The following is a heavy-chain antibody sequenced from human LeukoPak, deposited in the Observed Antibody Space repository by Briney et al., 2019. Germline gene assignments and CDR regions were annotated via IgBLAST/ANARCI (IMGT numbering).Heavy chain of an antibody. CDR2: IYYSGST. Sequence: ASETLSLTCTVSGGSISSSSYYWGWIRQPPGKGLEWLGSIYYSGSTYYNPSLKSRVTISVDTSKNQFSLKLSSVTAADTAVYYCARGPHRIVGAPDFDYWGQGTLVTVSS. V-gene: IGHV4-39*07. CDR3: ARGPHRIVGAPDFDY. D-gene: IGHD1-26*01. CDR1: GGSISSSSYY. J-gene: IGHJ4*02.